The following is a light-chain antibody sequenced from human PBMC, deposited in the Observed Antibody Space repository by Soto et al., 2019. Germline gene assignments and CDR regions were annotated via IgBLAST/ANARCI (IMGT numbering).Light chain of an antibody. J-gene: IGLJ3*02. CDR2: EVT. CDR3: SSYAASNNFYFV. Sequence: QSVLTQPPSASGSPGQSVTISCTGTSSDVGGYNYVSWYQQYPGRAPKLMIYEVTKRPSGVPDRFSGSKSGNTTSLTVSGLQAEDEAYYYSSSYAASNNFYFVFGGGTKLTVL. V-gene: IGLV2-8*01. CDR1: SSDVGGYNY.